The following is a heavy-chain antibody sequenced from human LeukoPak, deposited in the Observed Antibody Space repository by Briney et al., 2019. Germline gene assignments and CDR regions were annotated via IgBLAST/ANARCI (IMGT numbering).Heavy chain of an antibody. CDR1: GYTFTSYD. J-gene: IGHJ4*02. V-gene: IGHV1-8*01. D-gene: IGHD6-13*01. CDR2: MNPNSGNT. CDR3: ARGLFYQQPTQFDY. Sequence: ASVKVSCKASGYTFTSYDINWVRQATGQGLEWMGWMNPNSGNTGYAQKFQGRVTMARNTSISTAYMELSSLRSGDTAVYYCARGLFYQQPTQFDYWGQGTLVTVSS.